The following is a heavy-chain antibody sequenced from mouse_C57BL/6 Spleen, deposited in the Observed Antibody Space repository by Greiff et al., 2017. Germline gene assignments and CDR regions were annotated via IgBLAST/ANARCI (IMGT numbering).Heavy chain of an antibody. CDR2: INPYNGGT. CDR3: ARGGAGTGYFDY. J-gene: IGHJ2*01. D-gene: IGHD4-1*01. V-gene: IGHV1-19*01. Sequence: EVKLVESGPVLVKPGASVKMSCKASGYTFTDYYMNWVKQSHGKSLEWIGVINPYNGGTSYNQKFKGKATLTVDKSSSTAYMELNSLTSEDSAVYYCARGGAGTGYFDYWGQGTTLTVSS. CDR1: GYTFTDYY.